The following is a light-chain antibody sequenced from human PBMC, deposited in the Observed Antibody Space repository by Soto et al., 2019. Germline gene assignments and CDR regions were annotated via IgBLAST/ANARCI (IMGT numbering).Light chain of an antibody. CDR1: SSNIGSNT. CDR3: ASWDDSRKGVV. J-gene: IGLJ2*01. V-gene: IGLV1-44*01. CDR2: SND. Sequence: QVVLTQPPSASGTPGQRVTISCSGSSSNIGSNTVTWYQHLPGTAPKLLIYSNDQRPSGVPDRFSGSKSGTSASLAISGLQSEDEADYYCASWDDSRKGVVFGGGTKLTVL.